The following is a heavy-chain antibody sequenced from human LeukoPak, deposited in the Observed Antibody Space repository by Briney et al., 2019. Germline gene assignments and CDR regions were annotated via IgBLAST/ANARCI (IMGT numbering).Heavy chain of an antibody. V-gene: IGHV3-23*01. J-gene: IGHJ3*02. CDR2: ISGSGDST. D-gene: IGHD3-22*01. CDR3: AKDYYDTSSGYYHYDAFDI. CDR1: GFPFDSYA. Sequence: GGSLRLSCAASGFPFDSYAMSWVRQAPGKGLEWVSTISGSGDSTYYADSVKGRFSISRDNSKNTLYLQMNGLRAEDTAGYYCAKDYYDTSSGYYHYDAFDIWGQGAMVTVSS.